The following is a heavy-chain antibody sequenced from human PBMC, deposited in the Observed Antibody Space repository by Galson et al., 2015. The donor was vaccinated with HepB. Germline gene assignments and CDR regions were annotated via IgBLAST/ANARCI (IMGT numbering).Heavy chain of an antibody. Sequence: PALVKPTQTLTLTCTFSGFSLSTSGVGVAWIRQPPGKALEWLALIYWNDDKRYSPSLKSRVTVTKDTSKNEVVFTMTNMDPVDTATYYCAQSRKVVAATGWFDPWGQGTLVTVSS. CDR3: AQSRKVVAATGWFDP. J-gene: IGHJ5*02. CDR2: IYWNDDK. D-gene: IGHD2-15*01. V-gene: IGHV2-5*01. CDR1: GFSLSTSGVG.